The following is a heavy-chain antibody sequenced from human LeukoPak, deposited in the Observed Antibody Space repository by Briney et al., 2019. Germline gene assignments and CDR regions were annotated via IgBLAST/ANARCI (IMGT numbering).Heavy chain of an antibody. CDR3: VRDGDDFNFDY. CDR1: GFTFRSYW. CDR2: VIRDGSFT. V-gene: IGHV3-74*01. J-gene: IGHJ4*02. D-gene: IGHD5-24*01. Sequence: PGGSLRLPCAASGFTFRSYWMHWVRQAPGKGLEWFSRVIRDGSFTNYADSVKGRFTISRDNAKNTLYLQMSSLRAEDTAVYFCVRDGDDFNFDYWGQGSLVTVSS.